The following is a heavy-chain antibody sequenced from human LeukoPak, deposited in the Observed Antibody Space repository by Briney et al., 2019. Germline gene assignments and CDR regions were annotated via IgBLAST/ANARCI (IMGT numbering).Heavy chain of an antibody. V-gene: IGHV4-38-2*01. CDR2: LYHSGST. CDR1: GYSITSGYY. J-gene: IGHJ4*02. Sequence: SETLSLTCAVSGYSITSGYYWGWIRQPPGKGLEWIGSLYHSGSTYYSPSLQSRVTISVDTSKNRFSLRLISVTAADTAVYYCARAPVTSCRGAFCYPFDYWGQGTLVTVSS. D-gene: IGHD2-15*01. CDR3: ARAPVTSCRGAFCYPFDY.